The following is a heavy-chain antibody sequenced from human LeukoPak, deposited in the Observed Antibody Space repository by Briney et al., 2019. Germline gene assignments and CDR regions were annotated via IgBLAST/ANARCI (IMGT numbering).Heavy chain of an antibody. Sequence: GGSLRLPCSASGFTFSSYAMRWVRQAPGKGLEYVSAISSNGGSTYYADSVKGRFTISRGNSKNTLYLQMSSLRAEDTAVYYCVKDLSRVSSVGYWGQGTLVTVSS. J-gene: IGHJ4*02. V-gene: IGHV3-64D*06. D-gene: IGHD6-19*01. CDR2: ISSNGGST. CDR3: VKDLSRVSSVGY. CDR1: GFTFSSYA.